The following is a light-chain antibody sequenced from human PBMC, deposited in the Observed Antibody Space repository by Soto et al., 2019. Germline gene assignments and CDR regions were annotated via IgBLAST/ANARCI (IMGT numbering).Light chain of an antibody. CDR1: QSVNSN. Sequence: TQSPDTLSLSPGERATLSCRASQSVNSNLTWYQQKPGQAPRLLIYGASTRATGIPARFSGSGSGTEFTLTISSLQSEDFAVYYCQQYNNWPPLFTFGPGTKVDI. CDR3: QQYNNWPPLFT. V-gene: IGKV3-15*01. CDR2: GAS. J-gene: IGKJ3*01.